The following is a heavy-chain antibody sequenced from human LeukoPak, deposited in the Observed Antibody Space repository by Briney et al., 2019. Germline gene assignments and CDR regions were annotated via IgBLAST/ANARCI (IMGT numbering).Heavy chain of an antibody. V-gene: IGHV4-61*02. CDR2: IYTSGST. CDR1: GGSISSGSYS. Sequence: SETLSLTCTVSGGSISSGSYSWSWIRQPAGKGLEWIGRIYTSGSTNYNPPLKSRVTISVDTSKNQFSLKLSSVTAADSAVYYCARVVVASFDPWGQGTLVTVSS. D-gene: IGHD2-21*01. CDR3: ARVVVASFDP. J-gene: IGHJ5*02.